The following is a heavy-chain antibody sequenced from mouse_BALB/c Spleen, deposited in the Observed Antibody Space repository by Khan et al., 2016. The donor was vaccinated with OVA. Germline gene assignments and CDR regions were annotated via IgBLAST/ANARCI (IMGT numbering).Heavy chain of an antibody. D-gene: IGHD2-14*01. CDR1: GYTFTIYG. CDR2: ISTYTGEP. Sequence: QIQLVQSGPELRKPGETVKISCKASGYTFTIYGMNWVRQAPGKGLKWMGWISTYTGEPTYADDFKGRFAFSLENSASTAYLQINNLKTEDTATYCCASVGYSGTLDYWGQGTTLTVSS. J-gene: IGHJ4*01. V-gene: IGHV9-3-1*01. CDR3: ASVGYSGTLDY.